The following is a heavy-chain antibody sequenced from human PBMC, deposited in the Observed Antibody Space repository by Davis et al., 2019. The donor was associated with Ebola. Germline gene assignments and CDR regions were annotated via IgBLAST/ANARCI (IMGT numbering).Heavy chain of an antibody. CDR2: IYYSGST. CDR1: GGSVSSGSYY. CDR3: AREGRHYYYYYGMDV. J-gene: IGHJ6*02. V-gene: IGHV4-61*01. Sequence: MPGGSLRLSCTVSGGSVSSGSYYWSWIRQPPGKGLEWIGYIYYSGSTNYNPSLKSRVTISVDTSKNQFSLKLSSVTAGDTAVYYCAREGRHYYYYYGMDVWGQGTTVTVSS.